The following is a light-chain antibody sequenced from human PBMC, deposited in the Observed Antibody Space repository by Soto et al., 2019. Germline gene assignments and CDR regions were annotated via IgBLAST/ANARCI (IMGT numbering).Light chain of an antibody. Sequence: QSVLTQPASVSGSPGESITISCTGTSSDVGAYNYVSWYQQHPGKAPKLMISDVSNRPSGVSNRFSGSKSGNTASLTISGLQAEDEADYYCSSYTSTNSLFGGGTKLTVL. CDR1: SSDVGAYNY. V-gene: IGLV2-14*03. CDR2: DVS. J-gene: IGLJ2*01. CDR3: SSYTSTNSL.